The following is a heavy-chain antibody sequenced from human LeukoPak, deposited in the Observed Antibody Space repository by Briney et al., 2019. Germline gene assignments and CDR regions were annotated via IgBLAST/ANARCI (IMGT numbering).Heavy chain of an antibody. CDR3: ARVYGDYGYYYYGMDV. J-gene: IGHJ6*02. V-gene: IGHV3-48*04. Sequence: GGSLRLSCAASGFTFSSYSMNWVRQAPGKGLEWVSYISSSSSTIYYADSVKGRFTISRDNAKNSLYLQMNSLRAEDTAVYYCARVYGDYGYYYYGMDVWGQGTTVTVSS. D-gene: IGHD4-17*01. CDR1: GFTFSSYS. CDR2: ISSSSSTI.